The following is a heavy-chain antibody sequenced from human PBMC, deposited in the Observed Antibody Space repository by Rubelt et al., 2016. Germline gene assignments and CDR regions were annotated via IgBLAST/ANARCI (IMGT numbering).Heavy chain of an antibody. Sequence: QVQLQQWGAGLLKPSETLSLTCTVSGGSISSYYWSWIRQPPGKGLEWIVEINHSGSTNYNPSLKSRVTISVDTSKNQFSLKLSSVTAADTAVYYCARRYSYGYEYFQHWGQGTLVTVSS. CDR3: ARRYSYGYEYFQH. D-gene: IGHD5-18*01. CDR2: INHSGST. J-gene: IGHJ1*01. V-gene: IGHV4-34*01. CDR1: GGSISSYY.